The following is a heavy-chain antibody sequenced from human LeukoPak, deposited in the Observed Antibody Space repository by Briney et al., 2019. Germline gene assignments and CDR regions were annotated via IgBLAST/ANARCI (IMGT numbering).Heavy chain of an antibody. CDR1: GFTFSSYN. CDR3: ARSRRDGDYLLNAFDI. J-gene: IGHJ3*02. Sequence: GGSLRLSCAASGFTFSSYNMNWVRQAPGKGLEWVSSISSSSSYIYYADSLKGRFTISRDNARNSLFLEMNSLRAEDTAVYYCARSRRDGDYLLNAFDIWGQGTMVTVSS. D-gene: IGHD4-17*01. CDR2: ISSSSSYI. V-gene: IGHV3-21*01.